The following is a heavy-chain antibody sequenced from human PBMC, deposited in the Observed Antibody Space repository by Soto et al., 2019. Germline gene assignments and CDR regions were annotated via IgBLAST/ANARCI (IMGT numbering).Heavy chain of an antibody. J-gene: IGHJ5*02. CDR1: GGTFSSYA. V-gene: IGHV1-69*01. D-gene: IGHD3-10*01. CDR3: ASSMVRGQKTGGWFDP. Sequence: QVQLVQSGAEVKKPGSSVKVSCKASGGTFSSYAISWVRQAPGQGLEWMGGIIPIFGTANYAQKFQGRVTITADESTSTAYMELSSLRSEDTAVYYCASSMVRGQKTGGWFDPWGQGTLVTVSS. CDR2: IIPIFGTA.